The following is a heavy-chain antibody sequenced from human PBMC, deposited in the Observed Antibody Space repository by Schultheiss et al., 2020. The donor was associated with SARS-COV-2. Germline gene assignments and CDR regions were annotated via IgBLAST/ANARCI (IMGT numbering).Heavy chain of an antibody. D-gene: IGHD1-26*01. Sequence: GGSLRLSCAASGFTFSSYEMNWVRQAPGKGLEWVSYISSSGSTIYYADSVKGRFTISRDNAKNSLYLQMNSLRAEDTSVYYCARYWWGATHDAFDIWGQGTMVTVSS. CDR3: ARYWWGATHDAFDI. CDR1: GFTFSSYE. V-gene: IGHV3-48*03. J-gene: IGHJ3*02. CDR2: ISSSGSTI.